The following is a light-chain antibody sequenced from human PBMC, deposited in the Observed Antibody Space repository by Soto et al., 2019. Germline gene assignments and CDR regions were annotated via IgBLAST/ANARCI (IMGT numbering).Light chain of an antibody. CDR2: GVS. CDR1: ESLFGL. V-gene: IGKV3-15*01. J-gene: IGKJ2*01. CDR3: QSYNDWPFA. Sequence: DIVLTQSPATLSVSPGDTVTLSCRASESLFGLLAWYQQKPGQAPRLLMYGVSTRATGIPARFSGGGSATDFTLTISSLQSEDSALYFCQSYNDWPFASGLGTRLEI.